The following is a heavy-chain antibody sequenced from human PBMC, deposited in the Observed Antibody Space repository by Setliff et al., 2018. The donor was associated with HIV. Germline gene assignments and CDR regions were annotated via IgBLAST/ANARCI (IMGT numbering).Heavy chain of an antibody. CDR3: AKDRDTTGWYVTTQFDY. CDR1: GYSFSSYS. V-gene: IGHV3-23*01. D-gene: IGHD6-19*01. J-gene: IGHJ4*02. CDR2: ISNSGEST. Sequence: PSETLSLTCAVSGYSFSSYSMSWVRQAPGKGLEWVSSISNSGESTYYADSVKGRFTISRDNSENTLYLQMNSLRDEDTAVYYCAKDRDTTGWYVTTQFDYWGQGTLVTVSS.